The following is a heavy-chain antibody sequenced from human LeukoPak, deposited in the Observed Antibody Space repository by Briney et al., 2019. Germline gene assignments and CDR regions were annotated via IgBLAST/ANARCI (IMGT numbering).Heavy chain of an antibody. D-gene: IGHD3-3*01. CDR3: ARYNYDFWSGYYTEAKYYFDY. CDR2: IYYSGIT. Sequence: SETLSLTCTVSGGSISSYYWSWIRQPPGKGLEWIGYIYYSGITNYNPSLKSGVTISVDTSKNQFSLKLSSVTAADTAVYYCARYNYDFWSGYYTEAKYYFDYWGQGTLVTVSS. J-gene: IGHJ4*02. CDR1: GGSISSYY. V-gene: IGHV4-59*01.